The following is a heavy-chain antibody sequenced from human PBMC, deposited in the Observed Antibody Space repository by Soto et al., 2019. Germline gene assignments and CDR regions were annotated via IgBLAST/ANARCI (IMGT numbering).Heavy chain of an antibody. CDR1: GFTFSSYA. CDR2: ISGGGGTT. V-gene: IGHV3-23*01. Sequence: EVQLLESGGGLVQPEGSLRLSCAASGFTFSSYAMNWVHQAPGKGLEWVSGISGGGGTTYYADSVKGRFTISRDNSKNTLYLQVNSLRAEDTAVYYCAKDQAAAGTISRYFQDWGQGTLVTVSS. J-gene: IGHJ1*01. D-gene: IGHD6-13*01. CDR3: AKDQAAAGTISRYFQD.